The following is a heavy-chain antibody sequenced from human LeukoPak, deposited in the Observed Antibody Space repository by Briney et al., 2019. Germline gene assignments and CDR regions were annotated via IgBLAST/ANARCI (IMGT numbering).Heavy chain of an antibody. Sequence: ASVKVCCKASGYTFTSYGISWVRQAPGQGLEWMGWISAYNGNANYAQKFQGRVTMTTDTSTSTAYMELRSLRSDDTAVYYCARISRGGGYGYYYWGQGTLVTVSS. CDR2: ISAYNGNA. CDR3: ARISRGGGYGYYY. D-gene: IGHD5-18*01. V-gene: IGHV1-18*04. J-gene: IGHJ4*02. CDR1: GYTFTSYG.